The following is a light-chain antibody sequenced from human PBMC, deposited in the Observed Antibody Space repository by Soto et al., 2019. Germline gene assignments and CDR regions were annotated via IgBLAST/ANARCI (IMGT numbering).Light chain of an antibody. J-gene: IGLJ1*01. CDR2: VNS. CDR1: SSNIGAGYD. CDR3: QSYDSSLSGLYV. V-gene: IGLV1-40*01. Sequence: QSVLTQPPSVSGAPGQRVTISCTGSSSNIGAGYDVHWYQQLPGTAPKLLIYVNSNRPSGVPDRFSGSKSGTSASLAITGLQAEHEADYYCQSYDSSLSGLYVFGTGTKVTVL.